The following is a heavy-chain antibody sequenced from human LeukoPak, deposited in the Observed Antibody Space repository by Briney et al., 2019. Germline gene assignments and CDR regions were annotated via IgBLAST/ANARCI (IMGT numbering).Heavy chain of an antibody. J-gene: IGHJ4*02. CDR3: AKERGYRGSSLDY. Sequence: AGGSLRLSCAASGFTFSSYGMNWVRQAPGKGLEWVSSISGSGGSTYYVDSAKGRFTISRDISKNTLYLQMNSLRAEATALSSCAKERGYRGSSLDYWGQGTLLTVSS. V-gene: IGHV3-23*01. CDR2: ISGSGGST. D-gene: IGHD1-26*01. CDR1: GFTFSSYG.